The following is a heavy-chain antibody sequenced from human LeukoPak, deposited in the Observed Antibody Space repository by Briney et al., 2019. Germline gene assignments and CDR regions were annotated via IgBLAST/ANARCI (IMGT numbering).Heavy chain of an antibody. J-gene: IGHJ6*03. CDR2: INPSGGST. V-gene: IGHV1-46*01. Sequence: GASVKVSCKASGYTFTSYYMHWVRQAPGQGLEWMGIINPSGGSTSYAQKFQGRVTMTRDMSTSTVYMELSSLRSEDTAVYYCARDEVIAAAGTGNYYYYYYMDVWGKGTTVTVSS. D-gene: IGHD6-13*01. CDR1: GYTFTSYY. CDR3: ARDEVIAAAGTGNYYYYYYMDV.